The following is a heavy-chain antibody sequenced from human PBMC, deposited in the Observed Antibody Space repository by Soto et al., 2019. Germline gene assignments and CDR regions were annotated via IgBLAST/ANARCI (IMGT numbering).Heavy chain of an antibody. CDR1: GGTFSSYA. CDR3: ARPAVEMATQALDY. V-gene: IGHV1-69*06. Sequence: SVKVSCKASGGTFSSYAISWVRQAPGQGLEWMGGIIPIFGTANYAQKFQGRVTITADKSTSTAYMELSSLRSEDTAVYYCARPAVEMATQALDYWGQGTLVTVSS. D-gene: IGHD5-12*01. J-gene: IGHJ4*02. CDR2: IIPIFGTA.